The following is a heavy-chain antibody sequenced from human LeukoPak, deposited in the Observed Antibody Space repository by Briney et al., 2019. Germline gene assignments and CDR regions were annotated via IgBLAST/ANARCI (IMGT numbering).Heavy chain of an antibody. CDR1: GWSFGGSY. D-gene: IGHD3-22*01. J-gene: IGHJ4*02. CDR2: INPSGSP. CDR3: ARRTYYYDDNAQARDY. Sequence: SETLSLTCVVYGWSFGGSYWTWIRQPPGKGLQYIGEINPSGSPIYNPSLEGRVTISVDTSNNQFSLKLNSVTAADTAVYFCARRTYYYDDNAQARDYWGQGTLVTVSS. V-gene: IGHV4-34*01.